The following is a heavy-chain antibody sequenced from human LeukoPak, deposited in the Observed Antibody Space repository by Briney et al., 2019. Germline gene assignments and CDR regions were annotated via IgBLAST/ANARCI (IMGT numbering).Heavy chain of an antibody. V-gene: IGHV4-59*01. CDR2: IYYSGST. CDR3: ARSGGSSWYATNFDY. Sequence: SETLSLTCTVSGGSISSYYWSWIRQPPGKGLEWIGYIYYSGSTNYNPSLKSRVTISVDTSKNQFSLKLSSVTAADTAVYYCARSGGSSWYATNFDYWGQGTLVTVSS. J-gene: IGHJ4*02. CDR1: GGSISSYY. D-gene: IGHD6-13*01.